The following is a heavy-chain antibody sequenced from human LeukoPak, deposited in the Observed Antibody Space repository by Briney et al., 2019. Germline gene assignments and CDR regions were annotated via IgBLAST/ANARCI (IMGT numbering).Heavy chain of an antibody. Sequence: PGGSLRLSCAASGFTFDDYAMHWVRQAPGKGLEWVSGISWNSGSIGYADSVKGRFTISRDNAKNSLYLQMNSLRAEDTALYYCAKDIIGYYDSGWYFDLWGRGTLVTVSS. V-gene: IGHV3-9*01. CDR1: GFTFDDYA. J-gene: IGHJ2*01. CDR2: ISWNSGSI. CDR3: AKDIIGYYDSGWYFDL. D-gene: IGHD3-22*01.